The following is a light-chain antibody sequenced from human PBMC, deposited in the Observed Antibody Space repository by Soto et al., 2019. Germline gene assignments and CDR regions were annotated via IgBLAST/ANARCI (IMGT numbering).Light chain of an antibody. Sequence: EIVMTQSPATLSVSPGERATLSCRASQSVNTNLAWYQQKPGQAPRLLLSYASTRATGIPARFSGSGSGTEFTLTISSLQTADFAVYYCQQYNNWPLTFGGGTKVEIK. J-gene: IGKJ4*01. CDR1: QSVNTN. CDR2: YAS. V-gene: IGKV3-15*01. CDR3: QQYNNWPLT.